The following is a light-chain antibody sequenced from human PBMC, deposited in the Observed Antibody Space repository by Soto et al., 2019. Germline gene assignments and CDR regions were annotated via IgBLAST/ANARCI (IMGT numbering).Light chain of an antibody. CDR2: IAS. J-gene: IGKJ2*01. CDR1: QSISSW. V-gene: IGKV1-5*03. CDR3: QQYKSYSYT. Sequence: DIQMTQSPSTLSSSVGDRVTITCRASQSISSWLAWYQQKPGKAPKLLIYIASSIDSGVPSRFSGSGSGAEVTLTIISLQPDDFATYYCQQYKSYSYTFGQGTKLEIK.